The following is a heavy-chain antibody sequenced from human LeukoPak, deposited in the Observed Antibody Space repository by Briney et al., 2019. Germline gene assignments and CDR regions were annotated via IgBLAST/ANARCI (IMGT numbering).Heavy chain of an antibody. V-gene: IGHV3-53*01. Sequence: GGSLRLSCAASGFTVSSNYMSWVRQAPGKGLEWVSVIYSGGSTYYADSVKGRFTISRDNSKNTLYLQMNSLRAEDTAVYYCARGSPEILRSYYYYCMDVWGKGTTVTVSS. CDR3: ARGSPEILRSYYYYCMDV. CDR2: IYSGGST. J-gene: IGHJ6*03. CDR1: GFTVSSNY. D-gene: IGHD4-17*01.